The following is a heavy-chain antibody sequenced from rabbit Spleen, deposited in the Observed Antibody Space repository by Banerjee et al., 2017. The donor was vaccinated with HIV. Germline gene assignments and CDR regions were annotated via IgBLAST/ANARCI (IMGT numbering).Heavy chain of an antibody. V-gene: IGHV1S39*01. CDR2: IDLVFGST. CDR3: ARDLVTVIGWNFSL. J-gene: IGHJ4*01. Sequence: QEQLVESGGGLVQPGGSLKLSCKASGFDLSRYGVSWVRQAPGKGLEWIGYIDLVFGSTYYANWAKGRFIMSRTSSTKVTLQMTSLTAADTATYFCARDLVTVIGWNFSLWGPGTLVTVS. D-gene: IGHD5-1*01. CDR1: GFDLSRYG.